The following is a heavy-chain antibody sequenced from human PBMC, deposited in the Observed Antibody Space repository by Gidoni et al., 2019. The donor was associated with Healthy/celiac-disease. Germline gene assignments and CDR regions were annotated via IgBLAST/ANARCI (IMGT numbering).Heavy chain of an antibody. J-gene: IGHJ1*01. V-gene: IGHV1-18*01. CDR1: GYTFTSYG. CDR3: ARGGEIYCSSTSCYSRYFQH. D-gene: IGHD2-2*01. Sequence: QVQLVQSGAEVKKPGASVKVSCKASGYTFTSYGISWVRQAPGQGLEWMGWISAYNGNTNYAQKLQGRVTMTTDTSTSTAYMELRSLRSDDTAVYYCARGGEIYCSSTSCYSRYFQHWGQGTLVTVSS. CDR2: ISAYNGNT.